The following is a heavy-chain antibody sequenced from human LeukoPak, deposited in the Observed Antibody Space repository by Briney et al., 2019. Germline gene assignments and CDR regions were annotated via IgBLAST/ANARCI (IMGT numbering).Heavy chain of an antibody. CDR2: MYFSVST. D-gene: IGHD3-10*01. Sequence: SETLSLTRTVSGGSISSYYWSWIRQPPGKGLEWIGYMYFSVSTNYNLSLKSRVTISVDTSKNQFSLKLSSGTAADTAVYYCARVIYYGSGSYWNPDLWGRGALVTVSS. V-gene: IGHV4-59*01. CDR1: GGSISSYY. J-gene: IGHJ2*01. CDR3: ARVIYYGSGSYWNPDL.